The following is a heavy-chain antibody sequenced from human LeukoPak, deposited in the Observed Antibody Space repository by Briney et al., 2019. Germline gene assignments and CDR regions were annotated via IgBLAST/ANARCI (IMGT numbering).Heavy chain of an antibody. J-gene: IGHJ4*02. CDR2: ISSSSSYI. CDR1: GFTFSSYE. V-gene: IGHV3-21*01. CDR3: AREYCSSTSCYWGIAVAGTTYYFDY. D-gene: IGHD2-2*01. Sequence: GGSLRLSCAASGFTFSSYEMNWVRQAPGKGLEWVSSISSSSSYIYYADSVKGRFTISRDNAKNSLYLQMNSLRAEDTAVYYCAREYCSSTSCYWGIAVAGTTYYFDYWGQGTLVTVSS.